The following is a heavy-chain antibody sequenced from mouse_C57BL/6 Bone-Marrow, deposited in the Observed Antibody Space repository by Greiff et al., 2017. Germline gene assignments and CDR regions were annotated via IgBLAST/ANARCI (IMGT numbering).Heavy chain of an antibody. J-gene: IGHJ1*03. V-gene: IGHV1-20*01. D-gene: IGHD1-1*01. CDR2: INPYNGDT. CDR1: GYSFTGYF. Sequence: VQLKQSGPELVKPGDSVKISCKASGYSFTGYFMNWVMQSHGKSLEWIGRINPYNGDTFYNQKFKGKATLTVDKSSSTAHMELRSLTSEDSAVYYCARGDTTVVASDWYFDVWGTGTTVTVSS. CDR3: ARGDTTVVASDWYFDV.